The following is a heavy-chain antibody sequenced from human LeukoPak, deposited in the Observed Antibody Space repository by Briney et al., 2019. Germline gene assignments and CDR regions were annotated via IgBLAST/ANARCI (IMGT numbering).Heavy chain of an antibody. CDR3: AREATLTWLSGYSYYYYGMDV. CDR2: ISAYNGNT. Sequence: ASVKVSCKASGYTFTSCGISWVRQAPGQGLEWMGWISAYNGNTNYAQKLQGRVTMTTDTSTSTAYMELRSLRSDDTAVYYCAREATLTWLSGYSYYYYGMDVWGQGTTVTVSS. D-gene: IGHD3-3*01. V-gene: IGHV1-18*01. J-gene: IGHJ6*02. CDR1: GYTFTSCG.